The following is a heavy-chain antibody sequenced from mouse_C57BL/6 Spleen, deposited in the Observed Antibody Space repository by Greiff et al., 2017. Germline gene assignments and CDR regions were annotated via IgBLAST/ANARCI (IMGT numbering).Heavy chain of an antibody. CDR2: IHPNSGST. V-gene: IGHV1-64*01. CDR1: GYTFTSYW. J-gene: IGHJ2*01. CDR3: ARRGTVVAPGDD. D-gene: IGHD1-1*01. Sequence: VQLQQPGAELVKPGASVKLSCKASGYTFTSYWMHWVKQRPGQGLEWIGMIHPNSGSTNYNEKFKRKATLTVDKSSSTAYMRLSSLTSEDSAVXYCARRGTVVAPGDDWGQGTTLTVSS.